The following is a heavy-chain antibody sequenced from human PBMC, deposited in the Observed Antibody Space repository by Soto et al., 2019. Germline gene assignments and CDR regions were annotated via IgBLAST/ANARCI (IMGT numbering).Heavy chain of an antibody. D-gene: IGHD3-22*01. CDR1: GFTVSTNY. J-gene: IGHJ4*02. CDR3: ARRSSGYPYYFDY. CDR2: IYSGGST. V-gene: IGHV3-53*02. Sequence: EVQLVETGGGLIQPGGSLRLSCAASGFTVSTNYMSWVRQAPGKGLEWVSLIYSGGSTYYADSVKGRFTISSDNSKNTLYLQMNTLRAEDTAVYYCARRSSGYPYYFDYWGQGTLVTVSS.